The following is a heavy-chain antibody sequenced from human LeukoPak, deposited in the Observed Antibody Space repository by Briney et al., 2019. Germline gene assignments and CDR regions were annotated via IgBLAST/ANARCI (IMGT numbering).Heavy chain of an antibody. CDR1: GYSFTSNY. CDR2: IYPSDGST. CDR3: ARDQEAFDY. Sequence: GASVKVSCEASGYSFTSNYIHWVRQAPGQGLEWMGMIYPSDGSTSYAQKFQGRVTVTRDTSTSTVHMELSGLRSEDTAVYYCARDQEAFDYWGQGTLVTVSS. J-gene: IGHJ4*02. V-gene: IGHV1-46*01.